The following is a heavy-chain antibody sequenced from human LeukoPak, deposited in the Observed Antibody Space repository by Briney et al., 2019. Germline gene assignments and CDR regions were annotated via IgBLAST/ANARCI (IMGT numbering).Heavy chain of an antibody. CDR1: GYTLTELS. CDR3: ATAPLHMEPAYWYFDL. V-gene: IGHV1-24*01. J-gene: IGHJ2*01. CDR2: FDPEDGET. Sequence: ASVKVSCKVSGYTLTELSMHWVRQAPGKGLEWMGGFDPEDGETIYAQKFQGRVTMTEDTSTDTAYMELSSLRSEDTAVYYCATAPLHMEPAYWYFDLWGRGTLVTVSS. D-gene: IGHD1-26*01.